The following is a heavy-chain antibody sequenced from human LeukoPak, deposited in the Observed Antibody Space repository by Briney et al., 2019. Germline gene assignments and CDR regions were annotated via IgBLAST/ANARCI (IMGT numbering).Heavy chain of an antibody. J-gene: IGHJ5*02. V-gene: IGHV1-8*02. CDR2: MNPNSGNT. Sequence: ASVKVSCKASGYTFTSYDINWMRQATGQGLEWMGWMNPNSGNTGYAQKFQGRVTMTRNTSISTAYMELSSLRSEDTAVYYCARAYDSSGYMWGWFDPWGQGTLVTASS. CDR3: ARAYDSSGYMWGWFDP. D-gene: IGHD3-22*01. CDR1: GYTFTSYD.